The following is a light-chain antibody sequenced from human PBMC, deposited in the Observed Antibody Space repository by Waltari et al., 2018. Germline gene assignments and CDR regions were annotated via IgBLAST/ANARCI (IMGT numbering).Light chain of an antibody. CDR3: SSYTTSSTLV. CDR2: DVT. CDR1: RSDIGAYNY. Sequence: QSALTQPASVSGSPGQWITPSCTGTRSDIGAYNYVVWYQQYAGKAPKLIIYDVTKRPSGVSDRFSGSKSGNTASLTISGLQAEDEADYYCSSYTTSSTLVFGGGTKVTVL. J-gene: IGLJ3*02. V-gene: IGLV2-14*03.